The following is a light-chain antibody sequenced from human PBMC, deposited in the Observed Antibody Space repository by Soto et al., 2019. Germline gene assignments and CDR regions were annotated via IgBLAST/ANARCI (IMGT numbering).Light chain of an antibody. Sequence: QAVVTQPPSASGTPGQRVTISCSGSSSNIGSNTVNWYQQLPGTAPKLLLYTNDQRPSGVPERFSGSKSGTSASLAISGLQSEDEADYYCAAWDVSLSGVVFGGGTKLTVL. CDR2: TND. CDR3: AAWDVSLSGVV. J-gene: IGLJ2*01. CDR1: SSNIGSNT. V-gene: IGLV1-44*01.